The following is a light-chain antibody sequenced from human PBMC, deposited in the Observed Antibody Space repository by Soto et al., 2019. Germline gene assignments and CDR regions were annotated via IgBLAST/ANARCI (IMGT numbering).Light chain of an antibody. CDR2: DAS. V-gene: IGKV3-20*01. J-gene: IGKJ2*01. Sequence: ESVLTQSQGTLSLSPGERVTLSCRASQTFSRTYLAWYQQKPGQSPRLLIYDASSRATGIPDRFSGSGSGTDFTLPISRLEPEDFAVYYCQQFGTSPLYTFGQGTKLEIK. CDR1: QTFSRTY. CDR3: QQFGTSPLYT.